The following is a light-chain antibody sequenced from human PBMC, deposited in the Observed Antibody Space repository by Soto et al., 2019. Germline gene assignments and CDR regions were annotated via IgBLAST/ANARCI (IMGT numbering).Light chain of an antibody. CDR3: QQYYHPPHN. J-gene: IGKJ1*01. CDR2: WAS. CDR1: QSILYSPNNKNY. V-gene: IGKV4-1*01. Sequence: DIVMTQSPDSLAVSLGERATINCKSSQSILYSPNNKNYLAWYQQKPGQPPKLLIYWASTRESGVPDRFSGSGSGTHFTLTISSLQAEDVAVYYCQQYYHPPHNFGQGTKVEIK.